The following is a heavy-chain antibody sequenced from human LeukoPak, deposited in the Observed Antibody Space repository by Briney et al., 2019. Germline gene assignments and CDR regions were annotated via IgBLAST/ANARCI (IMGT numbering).Heavy chain of an antibody. V-gene: IGHV3-74*01. CDR3: ARDRDYGAPDY. J-gene: IGHJ4*02. D-gene: IGHD4-17*01. Sequence: PGGSLRLSCAASGFTFSTYWMHWVRQAPGKGLVWASRINGDGTSTSTSYADSVKGRFTISRDNAKNTLYLHMNTLRAEDTAVYYCARDRDYGAPDYWGQGTLVTVSS. CDR2: INGDGTSTST. CDR1: GFTFSTYW.